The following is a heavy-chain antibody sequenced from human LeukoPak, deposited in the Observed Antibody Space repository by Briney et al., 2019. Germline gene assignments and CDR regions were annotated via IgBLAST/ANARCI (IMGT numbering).Heavy chain of an antibody. V-gene: IGHV5-51*01. CDR1: GYSFTTYW. J-gene: IGHJ6*03. D-gene: IGHD2-21*01. CDR3: ARHNAGILNGAYYYYMDV. CDR2: IYPDDSYI. Sequence: GESLKISCQGSGYSFTTYWVGWVRQMPGKGLEWMGFIYPDDSYIRYSPSFQGQVTISADKSLGTAYLQWSSLKASDTAMYYCARHNAGILNGAYYYYMDVWGKGTMVTVSS.